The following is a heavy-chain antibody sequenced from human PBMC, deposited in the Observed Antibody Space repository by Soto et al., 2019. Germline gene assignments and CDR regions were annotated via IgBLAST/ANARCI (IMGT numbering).Heavy chain of an antibody. CDR2: IRDSGGNT. J-gene: IGHJ6*02. V-gene: IGHV3-23*01. CDR3: AKSGGFSGYDWRGYYYYGMDV. Sequence: EVQLLESGGGLKQPGESLRLSCAASGFSFSSYAMSWVRQAPGKGLEWVSGIRDSGGNTYYADSVKGRFTISRDNSKNTVYQQMNSLRAEDTAVYYCAKSGGFSGYDWRGYYYYGMDVWGQGTTVTVSS. D-gene: IGHD5-12*01. CDR1: GFSFSSYA.